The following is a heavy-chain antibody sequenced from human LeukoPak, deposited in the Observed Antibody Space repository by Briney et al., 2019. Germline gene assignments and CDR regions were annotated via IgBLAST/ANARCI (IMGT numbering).Heavy chain of an antibody. V-gene: IGHV3-53*01. D-gene: IGHD3-16*02. CDR2: SYSGGSS. J-gene: IGHJ2*01. Sequence: GGSLRLSCAASGFTFRSYSMNWVRQAPGKGLEWVSVSYSGGSSYYADSVKGRFTISRDNSKNTLYLQMNSLRAEDTAVYFCAREEHYRRYFALWGRGTLVTVSS. CDR1: GFTFRSYS. CDR3: AREEHYRRYFAL.